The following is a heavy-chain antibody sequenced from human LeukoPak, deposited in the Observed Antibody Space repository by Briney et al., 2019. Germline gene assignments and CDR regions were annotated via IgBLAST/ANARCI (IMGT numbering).Heavy chain of an antibody. CDR1: GFPFETNA. Sequence: GGSLRLSCATSGFPFETNAMSRVRQAPGKGLEWVATIGNTETFYADSVTGRFTISRDNSKNTVNLQMNRLRVEDTAIYYCAKDWIQFNRVFDCFDSWGQGTLVTVSS. CDR2: IGNTET. V-gene: IGHV3-23*01. J-gene: IGHJ4*02. D-gene: IGHD5-18*01. CDR3: AKDWIQFNRVFDCFDS.